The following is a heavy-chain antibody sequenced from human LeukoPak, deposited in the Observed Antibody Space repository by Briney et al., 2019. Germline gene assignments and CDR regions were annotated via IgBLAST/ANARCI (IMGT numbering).Heavy chain of an antibody. J-gene: IGHJ3*02. CDR3: AREHNWNDAGEAFDI. D-gene: IGHD1-1*01. CDR1: GYTFTSYY. CDR2: INPSGGST. Sequence: GASVKVSCKASGYTFTSYYMHWVRQAPGQGLEWMGIINPSGGSTSYAQKFQGRVTMTRDTSTSTVYMELSSLRSEDTAVYYCAREHNWNDAGEAFDIWGQGTMVTVSS. V-gene: IGHV1-46*01.